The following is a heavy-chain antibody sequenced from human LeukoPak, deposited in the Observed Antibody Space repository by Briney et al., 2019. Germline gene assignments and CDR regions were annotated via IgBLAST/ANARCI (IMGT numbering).Heavy chain of an antibody. CDR3: TRSGGITVIKWNWFDP. D-gene: IGHD4-17*01. V-gene: IGHV3-21*01. CDR1: GFTFSSHS. CDR2: ISTVGTYI. Sequence: GSLRLSCAASGFTFSSHSMHWVRQAPGKGLERVASISTVGTYIYYAHSVKGRFTFSRDNAKNTLSLQMNSLRSENTTDYYCTRSGGITVIKWNWFDPWGEGALVSVS. J-gene: IGHJ5*02.